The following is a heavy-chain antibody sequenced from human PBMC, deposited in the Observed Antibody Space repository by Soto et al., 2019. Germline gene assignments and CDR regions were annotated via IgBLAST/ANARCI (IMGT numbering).Heavy chain of an antibody. CDR1: GGSISSGGYS. V-gene: IGHV4-61*08. J-gene: IGHJ5*02. CDR2: IYYSGST. D-gene: IGHD6-19*01. CDR3: ARGGPYSSGWSRQGVGWFDP. Sequence: PSETLSLTCAVSGGSISSGGYSWSWIRQPPGKGLEWIGYIYYSGSTNYNPSLKSRVTISVDTSKNQFSLKLSSVTAADTAVYYCARGGPYSSGWSRQGVGWFDPWGQGTLVTVSS.